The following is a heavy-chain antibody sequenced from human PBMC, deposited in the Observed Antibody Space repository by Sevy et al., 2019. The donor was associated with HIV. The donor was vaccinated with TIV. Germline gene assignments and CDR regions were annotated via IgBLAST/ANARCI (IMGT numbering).Heavy chain of an antibody. CDR1: GLTFRSHA. CDR3: AREAGYSAKNDAFAF. D-gene: IGHD1-26*01. J-gene: IGHJ3*01. V-gene: IGHV3-30-3*01. CDR2: ISYDGAVR. Sequence: GGSLRLSCAASGLTFRSHAMHWVRQAPGKGLEWVTVISYDGAVRYYGESVKGRFTVSRDNSKNTLYLQMNSLRPDDTALYYCAREAGYSAKNDAFAFWGQGTMVTVSS.